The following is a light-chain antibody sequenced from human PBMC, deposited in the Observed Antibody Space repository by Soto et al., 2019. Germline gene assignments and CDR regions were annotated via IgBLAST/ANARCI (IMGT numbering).Light chain of an antibody. Sequence: QSALTQPPSASGSRGQSVTISCTGTSSDVGRYNYVSWLQQHPGEAPKLMIYEVSKRPSGVPDRFSGSKSGNTASLTVSGLQAEDEADYYCTSYAGSNNYVVFGGRTKVTVL. V-gene: IGLV2-8*01. CDR2: EVS. J-gene: IGLJ2*01. CDR3: TSYAGSNNYVV. CDR1: SSDVGRYNY.